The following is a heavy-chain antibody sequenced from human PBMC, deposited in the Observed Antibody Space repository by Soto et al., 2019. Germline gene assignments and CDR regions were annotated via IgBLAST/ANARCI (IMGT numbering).Heavy chain of an antibody. CDR1: GFTFSSYS. J-gene: IGHJ4*02. D-gene: IGHD2-8*01. CDR2: IGSSGSTI. CDR3: ARDLRMVYAIDFDY. Sequence: EVQLVESGGGLVQPGGSLRLSCAASGFTFSSYSMNWVRQAPGKGLEWVSYIGSSGSTIYYEDSVKGRFTISRDNAKNSLYLQMNSLRDEDTAVYYCARDLRMVYAIDFDYWGQGTLVTVSS. V-gene: IGHV3-48*02.